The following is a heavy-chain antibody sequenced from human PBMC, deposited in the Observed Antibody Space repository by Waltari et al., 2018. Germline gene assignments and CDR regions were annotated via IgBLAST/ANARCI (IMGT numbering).Heavy chain of an antibody. CDR3: AKDEYYYDSSGYLDY. Sequence: QVQLVESGGGVVQPGRSLRLSCAASGFTFSNYGIHWVRQAPGKGLEGVAVLWYDGSNKYYADSVKGRFTISRDNSKNTLFLQMNSLRAEDTAMYYCAKDEYYYDSSGYLDYWGQGTLVTVSS. CDR2: LWYDGSNK. V-gene: IGHV3-33*06. J-gene: IGHJ4*02. D-gene: IGHD3-22*01. CDR1: GFTFSNYG.